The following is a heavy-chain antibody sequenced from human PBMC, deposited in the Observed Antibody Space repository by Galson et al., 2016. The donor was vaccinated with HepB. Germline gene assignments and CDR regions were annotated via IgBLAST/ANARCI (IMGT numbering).Heavy chain of an antibody. V-gene: IGHV2-70*01. Sequence: PALVKPTQTLTLTCTFSGFSLSTSGMRVIWIRQPPGKALEWLSLIDGGGDKYYSISLKTRLTISKDTSKNQVVLTMTNTDPVDTGTYYCARIRYTNTWYSYYYGMDVWSQGTAVTVSS. CDR3: ARIRYTNTWYSYYYGMDV. CDR1: GFSLSTSGMR. J-gene: IGHJ6*02. CDR2: IDGGGDK. D-gene: IGHD6-13*01.